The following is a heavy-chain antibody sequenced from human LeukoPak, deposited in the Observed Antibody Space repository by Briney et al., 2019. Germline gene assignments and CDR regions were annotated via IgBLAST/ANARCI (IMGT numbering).Heavy chain of an antibody. CDR3: GSSGYSYGSFYMDV. Sequence: PGGSLRLSCAASGFTVSSNYMSWVRQAPGKGLEWVSVIYSGGSTYYADSVKGRFTISRDNSKNTLYLQMNILKAEHTAVYYSGSSGYSYGSFYMDVWGKGTTVTVSS. V-gene: IGHV3-66*02. CDR1: GFTVSSNY. D-gene: IGHD5-18*01. CDR2: IYSGGST. J-gene: IGHJ6*03.